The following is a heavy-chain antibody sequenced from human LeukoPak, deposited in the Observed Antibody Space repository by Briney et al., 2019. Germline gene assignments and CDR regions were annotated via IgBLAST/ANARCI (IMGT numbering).Heavy chain of an antibody. D-gene: IGHD3-3*01. CDR2: IYYSGST. J-gene: IGHJ4*02. V-gene: IGHV4-59*01. CDR1: GGSISSYY. Sequence: SETLSLTCTVSGGSISSYYWSWIRQPPGKGLECIGYIYYSGSTNYNPSLKSRVTISVDTSKNQFSLKLSSVTAADTAVYYCARAANYDFWSGYYHFDYWGQGTLVTVSS. CDR3: ARAANYDFWSGYYHFDY.